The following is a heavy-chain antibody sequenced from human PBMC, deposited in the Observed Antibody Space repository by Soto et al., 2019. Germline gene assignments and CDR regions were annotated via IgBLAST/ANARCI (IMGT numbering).Heavy chain of an antibody. J-gene: IGHJ4*02. Sequence: QVELVQSGPEVKKPGASVKVSCKASGYSFTNYAIGWVRQAPGQGLEWVGWISPFHGDTNYAQNFQGRITVTTDSSTSTAYMDLGRLRSDDTAVYYCARSDHVDRYFGYWGQGTRITVSS. CDR3: ARSDHVDRYFGY. CDR1: GYSFTNYA. D-gene: IGHD3-16*01. V-gene: IGHV1-18*01. CDR2: ISPFHGDT.